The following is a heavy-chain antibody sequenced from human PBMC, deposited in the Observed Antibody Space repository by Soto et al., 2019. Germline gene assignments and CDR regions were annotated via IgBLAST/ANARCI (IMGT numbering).Heavy chain of an antibody. J-gene: IGHJ4*02. CDR3: ARAGYCGPGCYYYFDY. V-gene: IGHV3-7*01. CDR1: GFTFSSYW. Sequence: EVQLVESGGGLVQPGGSLRLSCEASGFTFSSYWMHWVRQAPGKGLEWVAYIKPDGSATYYVDSVKGRFTISRDNAKNSLYLQMNSLRVEDTSVYYCARAGYCGPGCYYYFDYWGQGTLVTVSS. D-gene: IGHD2-21*02. CDR2: IKPDGSAT.